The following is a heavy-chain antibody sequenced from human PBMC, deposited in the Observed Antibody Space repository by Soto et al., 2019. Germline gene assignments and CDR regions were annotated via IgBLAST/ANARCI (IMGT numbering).Heavy chain of an antibody. Sequence: HPGGSLRLSCAVSGFTVSSNYMSWVRQGPGKGLEWVSVIYSGGSTYYADSVKGRFTISRDNSKNTLYLQKNSQRAEDTAVYYCAFVFAFLAANTDFFAPWAQGTLVPVSS. D-gene: IGHD2-15*01. CDR1: GFTVSSNY. V-gene: IGHV3-66*01. CDR2: IYSGGST. CDR3: AFVFAFLAANTDFFAP. J-gene: IGHJ5*02.